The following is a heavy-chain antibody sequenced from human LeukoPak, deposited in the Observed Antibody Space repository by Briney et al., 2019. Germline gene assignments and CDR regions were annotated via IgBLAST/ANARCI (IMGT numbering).Heavy chain of an antibody. CDR1: GDSLSSGNYY. Sequence: SETLSLTCTVSGDSLSSGNYYWSWIRQHAGKGLEWIGRTYTSGSANYNPSLKSRVTLSVDTSKNPFSLKLSSVPAADTAVYYCARDPNCSGGSCFFDYWGQGTLVTVSS. CDR3: ARDPNCSGGSCFFDY. D-gene: IGHD2-15*01. CDR2: TYTSGSA. V-gene: IGHV4-61*02. J-gene: IGHJ4*02.